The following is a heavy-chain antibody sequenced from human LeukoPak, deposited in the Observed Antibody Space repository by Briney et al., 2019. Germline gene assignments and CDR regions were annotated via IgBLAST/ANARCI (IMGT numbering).Heavy chain of an antibody. J-gene: IGHJ4*02. CDR2: INNDGRST. CDR3: VRDVWGDRDGIFEY. V-gene: IGHV3-74*01. D-gene: IGHD5-24*01. CDR1: GFTFNSYW. Sequence: GGSLRLSCAVSGFTFNSYWMHWVRQAPGKGLVWVSRINNDGRSTSYLDSVKGRFTMSRDNAMNMVFLQMNSLRAEDTAIYYCVRDVWGDRDGIFEYWGQGTLVTVSS.